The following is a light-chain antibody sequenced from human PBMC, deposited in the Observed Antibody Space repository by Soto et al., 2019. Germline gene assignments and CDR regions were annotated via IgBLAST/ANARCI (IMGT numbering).Light chain of an antibody. CDR1: SSDVGGYNY. J-gene: IGLJ1*01. V-gene: IGLV2-14*03. CDR2: DVS. CDR3: SSYRTSNNRQIV. Sequence: QSVLTQPASVSGSPGQSITISCTGTSSDVGGYNYVSWYQHHPGKAPKLMIYDVSNRPSGVSNRFSGSKSGNTASLSISGLQPEDEADYYCSSYRTSNNRQIVCGTGTKVTV.